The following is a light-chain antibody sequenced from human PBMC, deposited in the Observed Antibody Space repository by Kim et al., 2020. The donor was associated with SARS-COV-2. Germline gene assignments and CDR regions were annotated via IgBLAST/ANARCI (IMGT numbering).Light chain of an antibody. CDR1: QSVSSSY. V-gene: IGKV3-20*01. CDR3: QQYGSSPQT. CDR2: DVS. J-gene: IGKJ1*01. Sequence: PGERATLSCRASQSVSSSYLAWYQQKPGQAPRLLIYDVSSRTTGIPDRFSGSGSGTDFTLTISRLEPEDFVVHYCQQYGSSPQTFGQGTKVDIK.